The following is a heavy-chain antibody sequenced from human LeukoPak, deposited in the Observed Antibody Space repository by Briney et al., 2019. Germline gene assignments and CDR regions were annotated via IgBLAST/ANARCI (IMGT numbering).Heavy chain of an antibody. CDR1: GFTFSSYA. CDR3: AAPGVPAATYYFDY. V-gene: IGHV3-30*02. Sequence: GGSLRLSCAASGFTFSSYAMHWVRQAPGKGLEWVAFIRYDGRNKYYADSVKGRFTISRDNSKNTVYLQMNSLRAEDTAVYYCAAPGVPAATYYFDYWGQGTLVTVSS. CDR2: IRYDGRNK. D-gene: IGHD2-2*01. J-gene: IGHJ4*02.